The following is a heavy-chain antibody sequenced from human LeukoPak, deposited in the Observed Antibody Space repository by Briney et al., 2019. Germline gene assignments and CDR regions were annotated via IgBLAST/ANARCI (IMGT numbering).Heavy chain of an antibody. CDR3: ARERLKQWPAMDV. Sequence: SETLSLTCTVSGDSSSTYYWSWIRQPAGKGLEWIGRIYTSGSTNYNPSLKSRVTMSVDTSKNQFSLKLSSVTAADTAVYYCARERLKQWPAMDVWGQGTTVTVSS. V-gene: IGHV4-4*07. D-gene: IGHD6-19*01. CDR2: IYTSGST. CDR1: GDSSSTYY. J-gene: IGHJ6*02.